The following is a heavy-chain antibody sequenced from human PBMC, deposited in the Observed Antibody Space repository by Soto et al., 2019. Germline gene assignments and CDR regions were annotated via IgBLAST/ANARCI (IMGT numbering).Heavy chain of an antibody. CDR2: INSDGSST. J-gene: IGHJ4*02. Sequence: GGSLRLSCAVAALTFTSYLMHWVRQPPGQGLVWVSRINSDGSSTSYADSVKGRFTISRDNAKNTLYLQMNSLRAEDTAVYYCAIDACGGDCYYFDYWGQGTLVTVSS. CDR1: ALTFTSYL. V-gene: IGHV3-74*01. D-gene: IGHD2-21*02. CDR3: AIDACGGDCYYFDY.